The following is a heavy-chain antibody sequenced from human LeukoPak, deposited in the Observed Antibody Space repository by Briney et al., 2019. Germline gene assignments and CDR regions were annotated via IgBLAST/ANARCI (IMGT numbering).Heavy chain of an antibody. CDR1: GFTFSSYS. CDR2: ISSGTSYI. CDR3: ARAGNYYGRHTNWFDP. Sequence: GRSLRLSCTASGFTFSSYSMNWVRQAPGKGLEWVSSISSGTSYIYYADSVKGRLTISRDNAKNSLYLQMNSLRAEDTAVYYCARAGNYYGRHTNWFDPWGQGTLVTVSS. D-gene: IGHD3-10*01. V-gene: IGHV3-21*01. J-gene: IGHJ5*02.